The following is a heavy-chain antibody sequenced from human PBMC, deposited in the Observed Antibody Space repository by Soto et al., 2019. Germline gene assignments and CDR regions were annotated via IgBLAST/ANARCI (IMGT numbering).Heavy chain of an antibody. V-gene: IGHV3-23*01. J-gene: IGHJ4*02. CDR1: GFTFSSYA. CDR3: AKSRVFIGAIVTLLDS. D-gene: IGHD3-16*02. CDR2: ISNNGDTA. Sequence: EVQLLESGGGLVQPGGSLTLSCATSGFTFSSYAMVWVRQAAEKGLEWVASISNNGDTAYYADSVKGRFTISRGNSENTLYLQMNGLRADEPALYFCAKSRVFIGAIVTLLDSWGQGTQVTVSS.